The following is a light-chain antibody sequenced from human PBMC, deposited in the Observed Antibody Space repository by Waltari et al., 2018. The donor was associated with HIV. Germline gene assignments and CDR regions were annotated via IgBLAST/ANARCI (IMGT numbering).Light chain of an antibody. Sequence: QSVLTQPPSASGTPGQRVTISCSGSSSNIGRNYVYWYQQLPGTAPKLLIYTNNQRPSGVPDRFSGSKSGTSASLAISGLRSEDEADYYCATWDDSLSGRVFGGGTKLAVL. V-gene: IGLV1-47*01. CDR2: TNN. CDR1: SSNIGRNY. J-gene: IGLJ3*02. CDR3: ATWDDSLSGRV.